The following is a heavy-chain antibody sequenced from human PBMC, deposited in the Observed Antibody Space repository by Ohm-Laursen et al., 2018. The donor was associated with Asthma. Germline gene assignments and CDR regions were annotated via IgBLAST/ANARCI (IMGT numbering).Heavy chain of an antibody. V-gene: IGHV3-48*02. CDR3: ARDRVVMVPAAFDY. D-gene: IGHD2-2*01. J-gene: IGHJ4*02. Sequence: SLRLSCSASGFNFSYYSMNWVRQAPGKGLEWVSYISSSSGTIYYADSVKGRFTISRDNAKNALYLHMNSLRDEDTAVYYCARDRVVMVPAAFDYWGQGTLVTVSS. CDR1: GFNFSYYS. CDR2: ISSSSGTI.